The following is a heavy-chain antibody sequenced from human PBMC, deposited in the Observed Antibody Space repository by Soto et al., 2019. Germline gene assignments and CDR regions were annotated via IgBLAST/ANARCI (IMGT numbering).Heavy chain of an antibody. V-gene: IGHV3-23*01. J-gene: IGHJ3*02. Sequence: SLRLSCAASGFTFSSYAMSWVRQAPGKGLEWVSAISGSGGSTYYADSVKGRFTISRDNSKNTLYLQMNSLRAEDTAVYYCAKGVYDYIWGSDRPHDAFDIWAQEKMLPVSS. CDR3: AKGVYDYIWGSDRPHDAFDI. CDR1: GFTFSSYA. CDR2: ISGSGGST. D-gene: IGHD3-16*02.